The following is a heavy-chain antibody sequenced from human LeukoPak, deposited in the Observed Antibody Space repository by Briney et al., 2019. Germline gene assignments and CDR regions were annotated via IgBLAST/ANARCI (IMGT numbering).Heavy chain of an antibody. Sequence: ASVKVSCKASGYTFTSYGISWVRQAPGQXXXXMGWISAYNGNTNYAQKLQGRVTMTTDTSTSTAYMELRSLRSDDTAVYYCARDPYSSGWYGPLDYWGQGTLVTVSS. CDR3: ARDPYSSGWYGPLDY. D-gene: IGHD6-19*01. CDR2: ISAYNGNT. CDR1: GYTFTSYG. J-gene: IGHJ4*02. V-gene: IGHV1-18*01.